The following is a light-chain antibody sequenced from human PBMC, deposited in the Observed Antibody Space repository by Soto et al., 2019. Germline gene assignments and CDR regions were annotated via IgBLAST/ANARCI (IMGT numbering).Light chain of an antibody. J-gene: IGLJ2*01. CDR3: CSYVARRRVV. V-gene: IGLV2-11*01. CDR1: NSDVGGYNY. CDR2: DVT. Sequence: QSALTQPRSVSGSPGQSVTISCIGTNSDVGGYNYVSWYQQKPGKAPNLIIYDVTERPSGVPDRFSGSKSGNTASLTISGLQAEDEADYYCCSYVARRRVVFGGGTKLTVL.